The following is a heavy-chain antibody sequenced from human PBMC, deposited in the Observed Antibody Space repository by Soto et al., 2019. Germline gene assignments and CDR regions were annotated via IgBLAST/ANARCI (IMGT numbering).Heavy chain of an antibody. CDR2: TFYRSRWYS. J-gene: IGHJ4*02. Sequence: PSQTLSLTCVISGDSVSSNNAAWNWIRQSPSRGFEWLGRTFYRSRWYSEYAVSVKSRIIIKPDTSKNQFSLQLNFVSPEDTAVYYCARTLGYFDCWGQGTLVTVSS. V-gene: IGHV6-1*01. CDR3: ARTLGYFDC. CDR1: GDSVSSNNAA. D-gene: IGHD3-16*01.